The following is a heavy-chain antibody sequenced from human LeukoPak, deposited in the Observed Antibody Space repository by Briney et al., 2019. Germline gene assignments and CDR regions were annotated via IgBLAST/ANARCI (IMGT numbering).Heavy chain of an antibody. CDR1: VYTFTSYG. J-gene: IGHJ4*02. CDR2: ISAYNGNT. CDR3: ARDKVGSYFGYNY. Sequence: ASVKVSCKASVYTFTSYGISWVRQAPGQGLEWMGWISAYNGNTNYAQKLQGRVTMTTDTSTSTAYTELRSLRSDDTAVYYCARDKVGSYFGYNYWGQGTLVTVSS. D-gene: IGHD1-26*01. V-gene: IGHV1-18*01.